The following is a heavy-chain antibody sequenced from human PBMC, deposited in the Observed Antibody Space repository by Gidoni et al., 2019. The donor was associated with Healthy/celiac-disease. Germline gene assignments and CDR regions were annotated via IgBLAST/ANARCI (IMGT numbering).Heavy chain of an antibody. V-gene: IGHV4-31*03. CDR1: GGSISSGGYY. CDR3: ARGLWGSYLMDY. J-gene: IGHJ4*02. CDR2: IYYSGST. D-gene: IGHD3-16*02. Sequence: QGQLQESGPGMVKPSQTLSLACTVSGGSISSGGYYWSWIRQHPGKGLEWIGYIYYSGSTYYNPSLKSRVTISVDTSKNQFSLKLSSVTAADTAVYYCARGLWGSYLMDYWGQGTLVTVSS.